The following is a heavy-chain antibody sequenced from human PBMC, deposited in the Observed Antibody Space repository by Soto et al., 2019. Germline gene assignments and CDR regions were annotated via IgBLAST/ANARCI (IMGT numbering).Heavy chain of an antibody. CDR2: IKTKSEGGPT. CDR3: TTGSVEGV. V-gene: IGHV3-15*07. J-gene: IGHJ6*02. CDR1: GLPISNAW. D-gene: IGHD2-15*01. Sequence: GSLRLSCAASGLPISNAWMNWVRQAPRKGLEWVGRIKTKSEGGPTDYAAAVKGRFTVSRDDSKNTLYLQMNSLKTEDTAVYYCTTGSVEGVWGQGTTVTVSS.